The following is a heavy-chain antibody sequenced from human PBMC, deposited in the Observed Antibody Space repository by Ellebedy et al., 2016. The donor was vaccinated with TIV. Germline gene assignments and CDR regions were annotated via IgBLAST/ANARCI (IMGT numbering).Heavy chain of an antibody. CDR1: GYTFTNYG. V-gene: IGHV1-18*01. CDR2: ISAYNGNT. CDR3: ATSLTPSTYNYYGLDV. J-gene: IGHJ6*02. D-gene: IGHD5/OR15-5a*01. Sequence: ASVKVSCKASGYTFTNYGISWVRQAPGQGLEWMGWISAYNGNTKYAQKFQGSVTMTTDTSPSTVYMEVRSLSSDDTAVYYCATSLTPSTYNYYGLDVWGQGTTVTVSS.